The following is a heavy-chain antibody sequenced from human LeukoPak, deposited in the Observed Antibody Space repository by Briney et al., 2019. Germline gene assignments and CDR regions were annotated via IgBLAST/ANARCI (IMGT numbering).Heavy chain of an antibody. CDR2: IYYSGST. V-gene: IGHV4-59*08. J-gene: IGHJ2*01. D-gene: IGHD5-18*01. CDR1: GGSISSYC. CDR3: ARHGPGIQLWLWYFDL. Sequence: SETLSLTCTVSGGSISSYCWSWIRQPPGKGLEWIGYIYYSGSTNYNPSLKSRVTISVDTSKNQFSLKLSSVTAADTAVYYCARHGPGIQLWLWYFDLWGRGTLVTVSS.